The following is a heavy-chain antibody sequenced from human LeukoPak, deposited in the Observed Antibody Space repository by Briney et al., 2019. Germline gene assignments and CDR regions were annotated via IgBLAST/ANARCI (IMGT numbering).Heavy chain of an antibody. Sequence: PGASLQISCKGSGYIFTSYWIGWVRQLPGKGLEWMGIIYPGDSDARYSPSFQGQVTISADKSISTAYLQWSSLKASDTAMYYCARQRWDPGSFDYWGQGTLVTVSS. CDR1: GYIFTSYW. D-gene: IGHD1-26*01. CDR2: IYPGDSDA. V-gene: IGHV5-51*01. J-gene: IGHJ4*02. CDR3: ARQRWDPGSFDY.